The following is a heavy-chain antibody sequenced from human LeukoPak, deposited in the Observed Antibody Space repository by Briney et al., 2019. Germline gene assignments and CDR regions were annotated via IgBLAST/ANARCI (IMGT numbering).Heavy chain of an antibody. J-gene: IGHJ4*02. CDR2: IRSKAYGGTT. CDR1: GFTFSSYG. Sequence: GGSLRLSCVASGFTFSSYGMHWVRQAPGKGLEWVGFIRSKAYGGTTEYAASVKGRFTISRDDSKSIAYLQMNSLKTEDTAVYYCTRVWALGYCSGGSCEPPDYWGQGTLVTVSS. D-gene: IGHD2-15*01. CDR3: TRVWALGYCSGGSCEPPDY. V-gene: IGHV3-49*04.